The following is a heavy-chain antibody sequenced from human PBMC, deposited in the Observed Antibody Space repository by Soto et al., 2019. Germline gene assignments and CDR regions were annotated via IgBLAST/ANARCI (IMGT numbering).Heavy chain of an antibody. CDR3: AKDSSGWLDY. J-gene: IGHJ4*02. Sequence: GGSLRLSCAASGFIFDDYGMHWVRQAPGKGLEWVSGISGSNDSTCYADSVKGRFTISRDNSKNTLYLQMNSLRAEDTAVYYCAKDSSGWLDYWGQGTLVTVSS. CDR2: ISGSNDST. D-gene: IGHD6-19*01. CDR1: GFIFDDYG. V-gene: IGHV3-9*01.